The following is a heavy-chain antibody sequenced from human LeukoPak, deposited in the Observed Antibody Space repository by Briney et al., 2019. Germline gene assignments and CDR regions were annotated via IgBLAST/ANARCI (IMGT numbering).Heavy chain of an antibody. CDR3: AKGGGTAMARDYDSSGYYPLDY. D-gene: IGHD3-22*01. J-gene: IGHJ4*02. V-gene: IGHV3-30*18. CDR2: ISYDGSNK. Sequence: TGGSLRLSCVASKFTFSTYWMSWVRQAPGKGLEWVAVISYDGSNKYYADSVKGRFTISRDNSKNTLYLQMNSLRAEDTAVYYCAKGGGTAMARDYDSSGYYPLDYWGQGTLVTVSS. CDR1: KFTFSTYW.